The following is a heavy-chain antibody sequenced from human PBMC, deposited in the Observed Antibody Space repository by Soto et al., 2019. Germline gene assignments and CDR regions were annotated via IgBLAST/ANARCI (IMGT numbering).Heavy chain of an antibody. J-gene: IGHJ4*02. Sequence: PSETLSLTCTVSGDSINNYYWSWIRQPPGKRLEWIAFIHYTGSTGYDPALQSRASISVDTSRNQFSLSLSSVTPADTAVYYCARCGPYAEGLRWGQGTLVTVYS. V-gene: IGHV4-59*01. CDR3: ARCGPYAEGLR. D-gene: IGHD2-21*01. CDR1: GDSINNYY. CDR2: IHYTGST.